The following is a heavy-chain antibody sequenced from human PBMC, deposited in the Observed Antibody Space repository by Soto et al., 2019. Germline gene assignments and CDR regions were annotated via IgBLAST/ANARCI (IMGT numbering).Heavy chain of an antibody. J-gene: IGHJ6*02. CDR3: AMVDVYVTPSPQDV. V-gene: IGHV1-18*01. CDR2: INTYNGNT. Sequence: QVQLVQSGAEVKNPGASVKVSCKASGYTFTRYGIGWARQAPGQGLEWMGWINTYNGNTNYAQSVQGRVTLTTDTYTSTAYMELRSLRSNDTAIYYCAMVDVYVTPSPQDVWGQGTTVIVSS. CDR1: GYTFTRYG. D-gene: IGHD3-16*01.